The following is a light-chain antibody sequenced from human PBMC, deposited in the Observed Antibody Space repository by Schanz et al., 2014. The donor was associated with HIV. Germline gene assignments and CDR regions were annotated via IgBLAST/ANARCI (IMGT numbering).Light chain of an antibody. CDR3: CSYAGSSTPYV. CDR2: DVS. Sequence: QSALIQPPSVSGSPGQSVTISCTGTSSDVGSYDYVSWHQQHPGKAPKLMIYDVSNRPSGVSNRFSGSKSGNTASLTISGLQAEDEADYYCCSYAGSSTPYVFGAGTKLTVL. CDR1: SSDVGSYDY. V-gene: IGLV2-23*02. J-gene: IGLJ1*01.